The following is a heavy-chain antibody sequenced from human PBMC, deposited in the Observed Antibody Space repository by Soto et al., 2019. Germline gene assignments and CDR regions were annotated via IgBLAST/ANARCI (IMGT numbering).Heavy chain of an antibody. CDR2: ISHSGTT. Sequence: SETLSLTCTVSGGSISSSSYYWAWIRQPPGKGLEWIGSISHSGTTYYKPSLKSRVTISVDTSKNQFSLKLSSVTAADTAVYYCARHLRTFQTTVPFRDYYGMDVWGQGTTVTVSS. J-gene: IGHJ6*02. V-gene: IGHV4-39*01. D-gene: IGHD4-4*01. CDR1: GGSISSSSYY. CDR3: ARHLRTFQTTVPFRDYYGMDV.